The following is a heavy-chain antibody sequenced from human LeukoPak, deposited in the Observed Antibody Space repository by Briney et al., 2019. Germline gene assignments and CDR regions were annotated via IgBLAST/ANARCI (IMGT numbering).Heavy chain of an antibody. CDR3: ARGVGYDDTLGSYYGFFDY. V-gene: IGHV4-38-2*02. D-gene: IGHD3-22*01. CDR2: LYDSGSS. Sequence: SETLSLTCSVSGYSISRAYSWGWVRQPPGKGLEWIGSLYDSGSSYYNPSLKSRVTLSVDTSKNELSLQLDSVTAADTAVYFCARGVGYDDTLGSYYGFFDYWGQGTLVAVSS. J-gene: IGHJ4*02. CDR1: GYSISRAYS.